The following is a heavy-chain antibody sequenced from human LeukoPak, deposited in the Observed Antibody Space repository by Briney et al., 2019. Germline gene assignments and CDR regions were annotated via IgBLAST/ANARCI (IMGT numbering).Heavy chain of an antibody. D-gene: IGHD6-13*01. CDR3: ARDLSIAAAGIDY. CDR2: INPNSGGT. V-gene: IGHV1-2*02. J-gene: IGHJ4*02. CDR1: GYTFTGYY. Sequence: VASVKVSCKASGYTFTGYYMHWVRQAPGQGLEWMGWINPNSGGTNYAQKFQGRVTMTRDTSISTAYMELSRLRSDDTAVYYRARDLSIAAAGIDYWGQGTLVTVSS.